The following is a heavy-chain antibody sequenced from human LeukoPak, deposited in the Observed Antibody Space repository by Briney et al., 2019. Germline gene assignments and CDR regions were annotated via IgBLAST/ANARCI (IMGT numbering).Heavy chain of an antibody. J-gene: IGHJ4*02. Sequence: GASVKVSCKAFGYTFTSNYMHWVRQAPGQGPEWMGVISPSGGSTTYAQKFQGRVTLTRDMSTSTDYLELSSLRSEDTAVYYCAREGSGYSFDYWGQGTLVTVSS. D-gene: IGHD3-22*01. CDR3: AREGSGYSFDY. V-gene: IGHV1-46*01. CDR1: GYTFTSNY. CDR2: ISPSGGST.